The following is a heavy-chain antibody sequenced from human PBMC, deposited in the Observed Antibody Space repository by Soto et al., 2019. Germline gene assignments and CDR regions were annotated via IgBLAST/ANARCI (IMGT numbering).Heavy chain of an antibody. CDR3: ARRPYYYGSYYYGMDV. D-gene: IGHD3-10*01. Sequence: EVQLVESGGGLVQPGGSLRLSCAASGFTFSNYWMHWVRQAPGKGLVWVSRINSDGSSTNYADSVKGRFTISRDNAKNTLYLRMNSLRAEDTAVYYCARRPYYYGSYYYGMDVWGQGTTVTVSS. V-gene: IGHV3-74*01. J-gene: IGHJ6*02. CDR1: GFTFSNYW. CDR2: INSDGSST.